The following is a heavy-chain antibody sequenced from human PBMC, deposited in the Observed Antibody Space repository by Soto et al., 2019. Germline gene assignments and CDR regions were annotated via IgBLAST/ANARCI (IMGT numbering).Heavy chain of an antibody. Sequence: VVQAKKKRPEWRGWMNPNTGDTVYAQKFQGRVTLTRDTSISTAYMELSSLRYDDTAVYYCARGRGGNCAGGKCNRWLALWGQGT. J-gene: IGHJ1*01. V-gene: IGHV1-8*01. D-gene: IGHD2-21*01. CDR3: ARGRGGNCAGGKCNRWLAL. CDR2: MNPNTGDT.